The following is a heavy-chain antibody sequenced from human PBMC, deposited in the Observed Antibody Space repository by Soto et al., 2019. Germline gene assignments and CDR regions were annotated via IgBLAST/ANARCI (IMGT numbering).Heavy chain of an antibody. V-gene: IGHV2-5*02. J-gene: IGHJ5*02. D-gene: IGHD3-3*01. CDR2: IYWDDDK. CDR3: ARTPITIFGVVISWFDP. CDR1: GFSLSTSGVG. Sequence: SGPTLVKPTQTLTLTCTFSGFSLSTSGVGVGWIRQPPGKALEWLALIYWDDDKRYSPSLKSRLTITKDTSKNQVVLTMTNMDPVDTATYYCARTPITIFGVVISWFDPWGQGTLVTVSS.